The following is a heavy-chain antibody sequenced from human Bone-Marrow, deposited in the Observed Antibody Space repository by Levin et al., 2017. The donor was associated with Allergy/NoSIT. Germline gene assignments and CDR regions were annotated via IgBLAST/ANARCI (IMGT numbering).Heavy chain of an antibody. V-gene: IGHV1-18*01. D-gene: IGHD3-3*01. CDR1: GYTFTSYG. CDR3: ARDGTIFGVVIHYYYYMDV. CDR2: ISAYNGNT. Sequence: GASVKVSCKASGYTFTSYGISWVRQAPGQGLEWMGWISAYNGNTNYAQKLQGRVTMTTDTSTSTAYMELRSLRSDDTAVYYCARDGTIFGVVIHYYYYMDVWGKGTTVTVSS. J-gene: IGHJ6*03.